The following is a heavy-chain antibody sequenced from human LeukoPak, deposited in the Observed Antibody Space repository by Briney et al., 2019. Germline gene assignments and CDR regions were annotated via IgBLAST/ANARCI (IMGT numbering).Heavy chain of an antibody. D-gene: IGHD3-3*01. CDR2: ISGSAVIT. Sequence: GGTLRLSCAASGLTFSTFGMTWVRQAPGKGLGWVSAISGSAVITFYADSVKGRFTISRDNSKNTLYLQMNSLRAEDTALYYCAKSRLSGINDAFDIWGQGTMVTVSS. CDR3: AKSRLSGINDAFDI. V-gene: IGHV3-23*01. CDR1: GLTFSTFG. J-gene: IGHJ3*02.